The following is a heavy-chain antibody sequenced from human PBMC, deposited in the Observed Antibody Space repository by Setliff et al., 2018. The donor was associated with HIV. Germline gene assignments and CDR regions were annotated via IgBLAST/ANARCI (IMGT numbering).Heavy chain of an antibody. CDR3: ARDHLSAVAGPGYYGMDV. CDR1: GGTFSSYA. CDR2: IIPILGIA. V-gene: IGHV1-69*10. J-gene: IGHJ6*02. D-gene: IGHD6-19*01. Sequence: SVKVSCKASGGTFSSYAISWVRQAPGQGLEWMGGIIPILGIANYAQKFQGRVTITADKSTSTSYMELSRLRSDDTAVYYCARDHLSAVAGPGYYGMDVWGQGTTVTVSS.